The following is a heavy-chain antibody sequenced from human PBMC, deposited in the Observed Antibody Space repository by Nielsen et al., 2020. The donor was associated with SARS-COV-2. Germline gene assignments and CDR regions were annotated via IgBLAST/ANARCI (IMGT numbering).Heavy chain of an antibody. CDR1: GYTFTSYA. V-gene: IGHV1-3*01. CDR3: ASGPIAAAGTPKFDY. J-gene: IGHJ4*02. CDR2: INAGNGNT. Sequence: ASVKVSCKASGYTFTSYAMHWVRQAPGQRLEWMGWINAGNGNTKYSQKFQGRVTITRDTSASTAYMELSSLRSEDTAVYYCASGPIAAAGTPKFDYWGQGTLVTVSS. D-gene: IGHD6-13*01.